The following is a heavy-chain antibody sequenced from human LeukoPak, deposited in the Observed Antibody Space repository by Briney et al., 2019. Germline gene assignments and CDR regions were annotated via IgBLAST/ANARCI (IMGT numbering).Heavy chain of an antibody. CDR3: AKGGVATLQYYFDH. J-gene: IGHJ4*02. V-gene: IGHV3-30*04. CDR1: AFPFSNYA. CDR2: ISFDGGKI. Sequence: PGTSLRLSCTASAFPFSNYAMNWVRQTPGKGLEWVALISFDGGKIYYADSVKGRFTISRDNSQNTLYLQMNYLRAEDTALYYCAKGGVATLQYYFDHWGQGTLVTVSS. D-gene: IGHD5-12*01.